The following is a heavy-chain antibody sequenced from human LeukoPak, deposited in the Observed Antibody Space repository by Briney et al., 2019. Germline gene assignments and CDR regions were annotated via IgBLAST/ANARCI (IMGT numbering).Heavy chain of an antibody. Sequence: SETLFLTCTVSGGSISSGGYYWSWIRQHPGKGLEWIGYIYNSGSTYYNPSLKSRVTISVDTSKNQFSLKLSSVTAADTAVYYCANFGNSYGFNYWGQGTLVTVSS. CDR2: IYNSGST. D-gene: IGHD5-18*01. J-gene: IGHJ4*02. V-gene: IGHV4-31*03. CDR3: ANFGNSYGFNY. CDR1: GGSISSGGYY.